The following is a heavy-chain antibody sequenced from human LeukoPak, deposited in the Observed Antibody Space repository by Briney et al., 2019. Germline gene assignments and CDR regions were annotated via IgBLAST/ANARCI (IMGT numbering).Heavy chain of an antibody. V-gene: IGHV1-69*01. CDR3: ATTRRRDGYNYSPFDY. CDR1: GGTFSSYA. CDR2: IIPIFGTA. D-gene: IGHD5-24*01. Sequence: SVKVSCKASGGTFSSYAISWVRQAPGQGLEWMGGIIPIFGTANYAQKFQGRVTITADESTSTAYMELSSLRSEDTAVYYCATTRRRDGYNYSPFDYWGQGTLVTVSS. J-gene: IGHJ4*02.